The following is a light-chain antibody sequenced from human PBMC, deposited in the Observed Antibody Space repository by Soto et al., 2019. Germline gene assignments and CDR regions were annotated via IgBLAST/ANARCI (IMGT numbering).Light chain of an antibody. CDR2: DAS. V-gene: IGKV3-11*01. CDR3: QQRSNWLLT. Sequence: EIVLTQSPATLSLSPEKRATLSCRASQSVSSFLAWYQQNPGQAHRLLIYDASNGATGIPARFSGSGSGTDFTLTISSLEPEDFAVYYCQQRSNWLLTFGGGTKVDI. J-gene: IGKJ4*01. CDR1: QSVSSF.